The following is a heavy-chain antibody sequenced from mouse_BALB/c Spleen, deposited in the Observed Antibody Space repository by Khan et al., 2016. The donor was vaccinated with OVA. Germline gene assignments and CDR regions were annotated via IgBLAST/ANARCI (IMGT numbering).Heavy chain of an antibody. CDR1: GYSITSGYG. CDR2: ISYSGST. Sequence: EVQLQQSGPGLVKPSQSLSLTCTVTGYSITSGYGWNWIRQFPGNILGWVCVISYSGSTNYNPSLKCRTSITPDTTKNQLVLQLNSVTTEDTATSYCARTARIKYWGQGTTLTVSS. V-gene: IGHV3-2*02. D-gene: IGHD1-2*01. CDR3: ARTARIKY. J-gene: IGHJ2*01.